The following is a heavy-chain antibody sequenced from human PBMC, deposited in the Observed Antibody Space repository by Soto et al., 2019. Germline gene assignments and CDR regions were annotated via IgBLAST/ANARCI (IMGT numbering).Heavy chain of an antibody. V-gene: IGHV4-34*01. CDR3: ARVTAAPYYYYYYRMDV. D-gene: IGHD6-6*01. Sequence: SETLSLTCAVYGGSFSGYYWSWIRQPPGKGLEWIGEINHSGSTNYNPSLKSRVTISVDTSKNQFSLKLSSVTAADTAVYYCARVTAAPYYYYYYRMDVWRQGTTVTVSS. CDR2: INHSGST. J-gene: IGHJ6*02. CDR1: GGSFSGYY.